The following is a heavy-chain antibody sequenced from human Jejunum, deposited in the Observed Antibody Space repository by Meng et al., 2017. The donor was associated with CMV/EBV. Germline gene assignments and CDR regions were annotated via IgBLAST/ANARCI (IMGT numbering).Heavy chain of an antibody. Sequence: CVASDFTLNGAWMNWVRQAPGKVLEWVGRVKSASAGGAADAAAPVKGRFTVSRDDSRKTVHLQMDNLEIEDTAVYYCTTGWDQYFDFWGQGALVTVSS. V-gene: IGHV3-15*07. J-gene: IGHJ4*02. CDR3: TTGWDQYFDF. CDR2: VKSASAGGAA. CDR1: DFTLNGAW. D-gene: IGHD1-26*01.